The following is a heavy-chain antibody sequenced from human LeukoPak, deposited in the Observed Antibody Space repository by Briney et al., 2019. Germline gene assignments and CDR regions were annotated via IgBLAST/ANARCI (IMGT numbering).Heavy chain of an antibody. CDR3: ARDLFVVANYAFDI. J-gene: IGHJ3*02. V-gene: IGHV1-2*02. Sequence: ASVKVSCKASGYTFTGYYMHWVRQAPGQGLEWMGWINPNSGGTNYAQKFQGRVTMTRDTSISTAYMEQSRLRSDDTAVYYCARDLFVVANYAFDIWGQGTMVTVSS. CDR2: INPNSGGT. CDR1: GYTFTGYY. D-gene: IGHD2-21*01.